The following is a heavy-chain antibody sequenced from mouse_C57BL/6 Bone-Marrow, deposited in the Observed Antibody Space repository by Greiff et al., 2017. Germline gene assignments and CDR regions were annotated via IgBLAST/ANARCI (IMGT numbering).Heavy chain of an antibody. Sequence: DVMLVESGGGLVQPGGSLKLSCAASGFTFSDYGMAWVRQAPRKGPEWVAFISNLAYSIYYADTVTGRFTISRENAKNTLYLEMSSLRSEDTAMYYCARYYYGSSGVYFDYWGQGTTLTVSS. CDR3: ARYYYGSSGVYFDY. D-gene: IGHD1-1*01. CDR2: ISNLAYSI. V-gene: IGHV5-15*01. J-gene: IGHJ2*01. CDR1: GFTFSDYG.